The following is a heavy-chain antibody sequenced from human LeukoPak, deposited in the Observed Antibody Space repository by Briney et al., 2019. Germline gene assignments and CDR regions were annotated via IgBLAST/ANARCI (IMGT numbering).Heavy chain of an antibody. CDR2: ISPTSTSI. V-gene: IGHV3-48*02. Sequence: AGGSLRLSCAASGFTFSSYSMNWVRQAPGKGLEWVSYISPTSTSIYYADSVKGRFTFSRDNAKNSLYLQMSSLRDEDTAVYYCARAAYSSGPDYWGQGTLVTVSS. CDR1: GFTFSSYS. CDR3: ARAAYSSGPDY. D-gene: IGHD6-19*01. J-gene: IGHJ4*02.